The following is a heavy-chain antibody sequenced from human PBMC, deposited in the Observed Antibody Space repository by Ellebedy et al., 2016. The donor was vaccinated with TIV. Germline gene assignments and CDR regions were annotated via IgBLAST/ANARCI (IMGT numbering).Heavy chain of an antibody. CDR1: DGSITNYY. D-gene: IGHD5-18*01. CDR3: ARRVAMVGVGAESWLDP. Sequence: MPSETLSLTCTVSDGSITNYYWNWIRQTPGKGLEWLWHIHYSRGTIYNPSLNGRVAISLDTSKNPFSLRLTSVSAADTAIYYCARRVAMVGVGAESWLDPWGQGVLVTVSS. J-gene: IGHJ5*02. V-gene: IGHV4-59*01. CDR2: IHYSRGT.